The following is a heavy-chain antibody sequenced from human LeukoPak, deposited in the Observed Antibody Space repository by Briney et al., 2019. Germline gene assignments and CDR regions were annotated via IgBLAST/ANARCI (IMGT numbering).Heavy chain of an antibody. CDR1: GFTFSSYS. V-gene: IGHV3-48*01. Sequence: GGSLRLSCAASGFTFSSYSMNWVRQAPGKGLEWVSYISSSSSTIYYADSVKGRFTISRDNAKNSLYLQMNSLRAEDTAVYYCARDRILDEFWSGYYMGGAFDIWGQGTMVTVSS. D-gene: IGHD3-3*01. CDR2: ISSSSSTI. J-gene: IGHJ3*02. CDR3: ARDRILDEFWSGYYMGGAFDI.